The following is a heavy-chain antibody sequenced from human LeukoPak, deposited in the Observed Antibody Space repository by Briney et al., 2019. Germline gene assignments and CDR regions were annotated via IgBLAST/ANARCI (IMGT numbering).Heavy chain of an antibody. Sequence: PGGSLRLSCAASGFSFGSFWMTWIRQAPGKGLEWVGHINEGGSQTNYIDSVTGRFTISRDNTKDSLYLQMNSLRAEDTAVYFCVRDVGYFHFDSWGQGILVTVSS. V-gene: IGHV3-7*01. CDR3: VRDVGYFHFDS. D-gene: IGHD1-1*01. J-gene: IGHJ4*02. CDR1: GFSFGSFW. CDR2: INEGGSQT.